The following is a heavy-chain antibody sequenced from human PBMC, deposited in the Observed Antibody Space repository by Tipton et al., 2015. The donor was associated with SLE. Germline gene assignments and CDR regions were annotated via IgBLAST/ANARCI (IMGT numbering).Heavy chain of an antibody. D-gene: IGHD6-19*01. CDR3: ARKSALRYSSGGRGFDY. CDR2: IYPGDSDT. CDR1: GYSFTSYW. J-gene: IGHJ4*02. V-gene: IGHV5-51*01. Sequence: QLVQSGAEVKKPGESLKISCKGSGYSFTSYWIGWVRQMPGKGLEWMGIIYPGDSDTRYSPSFQGQVTIAADKSISTAYLQWSSLKASDTAMYYCARKSALRYSSGGRGFDYWGQGTLVTVSS.